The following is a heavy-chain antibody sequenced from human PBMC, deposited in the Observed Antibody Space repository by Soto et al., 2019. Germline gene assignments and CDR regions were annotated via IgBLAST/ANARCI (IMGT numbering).Heavy chain of an antibody. V-gene: IGHV3-53*01. Sequence: VQLVESGGHLIQPGGSLRLSCAASGFSFNDNHMTWVRQAPGRGPEWVSTIYYNGNTYHADSVKGRFTISRDTSKNILYLQMNSLRAEDTAVYYCATGVDTAKAGYWGQGTLVTVSS. D-gene: IGHD5-18*01. J-gene: IGHJ4*02. CDR3: ATGVDTAKAGY. CDR2: IYYNGNT. CDR1: GFSFNDNH.